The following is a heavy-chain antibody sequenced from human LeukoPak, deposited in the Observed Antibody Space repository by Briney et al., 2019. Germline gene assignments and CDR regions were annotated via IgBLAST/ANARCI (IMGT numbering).Heavy chain of an antibody. CDR3: TSDRIGARPFDY. V-gene: IGHV1-69-2*01. J-gene: IGHJ4*02. D-gene: IGHD2-21*01. CDR2: IDPQDGKT. CDR1: GYTFTDYY. Sequence: ATVKVSCKTSGYTFTDYYIHWILQAPGKGLEWMGRIDPQDGKTNLAARFQGRLTISADTSTDTSYMDLSSLTSEDTAVYYCTSDRIGARPFDYWGQGTLVTVSS.